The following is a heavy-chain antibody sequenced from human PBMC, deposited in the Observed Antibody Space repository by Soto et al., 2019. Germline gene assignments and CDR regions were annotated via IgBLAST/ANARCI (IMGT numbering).Heavy chain of an antibody. Sequence: PGGSLRLSCAASGFTFSSYAMSWVRQAPGKGLEWVSAISGSGGSTYYADSVKGRFTISRDNSKNTLYLQMNSLRAEDTAVYYCALYSSGWYNFDYWGQGTLVTVSS. CDR3: ALYSSGWYNFDY. CDR2: ISGSGGST. CDR1: GFTFSSYA. D-gene: IGHD6-19*01. J-gene: IGHJ4*02. V-gene: IGHV3-23*01.